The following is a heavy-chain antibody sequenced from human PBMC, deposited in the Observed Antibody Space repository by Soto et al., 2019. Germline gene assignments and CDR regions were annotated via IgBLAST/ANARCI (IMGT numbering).Heavy chain of an antibody. V-gene: IGHV3-30*18. Sequence: GGSLRLSCAASGFTFSSYGMHWVRQAPGKGLEWVAVISYDGSNKYYADSVKGRFTISRDNSKNTLYLQMNSLRAEDTAVYYCAKGGTDGYNFDYWGQGTLVTVSS. J-gene: IGHJ4*02. CDR2: ISYDGSNK. CDR1: GFTFSSYG. CDR3: AKGGTDGYNFDY. D-gene: IGHD5-12*01.